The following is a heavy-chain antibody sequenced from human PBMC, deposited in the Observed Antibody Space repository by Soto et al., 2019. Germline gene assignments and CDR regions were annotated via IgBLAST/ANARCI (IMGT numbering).Heavy chain of an antibody. CDR2: IYHSGST. J-gene: IGHJ3*02. CDR3: ARDTYYYDSSDYYDDAFDI. D-gene: IGHD3-22*01. V-gene: IGHV4-59*01. CDR1: GGSIGSYY. Sequence: QVQLQESGPGLVKPSETLSLTCSVSGGSIGSYYWSWVRQPPGKGLEWIGHIYHSGSTNYNPSLKSRVTISVATSKIQFSLRLTSVTAADTAVYYCARDTYYYDSSDYYDDAFDIWGQGTMVTVSS.